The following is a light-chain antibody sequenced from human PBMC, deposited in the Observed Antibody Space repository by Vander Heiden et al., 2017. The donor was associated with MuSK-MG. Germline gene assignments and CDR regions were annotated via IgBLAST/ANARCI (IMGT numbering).Light chain of an antibody. CDR1: SRDVGGYNY. Sequence: QSALTQPASVSGSPGQSIPISCSGTSRDVGGYNYVSWYQQHPGKAPKLMIYDVSKRPSGVSNRFSGSKSGNTASLTISGLQAEDEADYYCSSYRSSSTPVVFGGGTKLTVL. J-gene: IGLJ2*01. CDR2: DVS. V-gene: IGLV2-14*03. CDR3: SSYRSSSTPVV.